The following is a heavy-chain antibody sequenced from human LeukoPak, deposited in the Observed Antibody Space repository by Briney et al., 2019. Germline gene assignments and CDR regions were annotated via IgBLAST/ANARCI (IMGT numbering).Heavy chain of an antibody. Sequence: GGSLRLSCAASGFTFSSYSMNWVRQAPGKGLEWVSSISSSSYIYYADSVKGRFTISRDNAKNSLYLQMNSLRAEDTAVYYCARSKYCTNGVCYFDYWGQGTLVTVSS. CDR1: GFTFSSYS. CDR3: ARSKYCTNGVCYFDY. J-gene: IGHJ4*02. D-gene: IGHD2-8*01. CDR2: ISSSSYI. V-gene: IGHV3-21*01.